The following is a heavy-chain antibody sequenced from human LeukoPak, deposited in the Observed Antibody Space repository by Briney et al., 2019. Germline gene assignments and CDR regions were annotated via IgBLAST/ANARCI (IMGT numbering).Heavy chain of an antibody. Sequence: PSETLSLTCDIYGESFTDYHFSWIRQPPGKGLEWIGEISHDEGTNYSPSLKSRVTISLDTSKNQFSLKLTSVTAADTAVYYCARGPESRKAGYWGPGTLVTVSS. J-gene: IGHJ4*02. CDR1: GESFTDYH. V-gene: IGHV4-34*01. D-gene: IGHD1-14*01. CDR3: ARGPESRKAGY. CDR2: ISHDEGT.